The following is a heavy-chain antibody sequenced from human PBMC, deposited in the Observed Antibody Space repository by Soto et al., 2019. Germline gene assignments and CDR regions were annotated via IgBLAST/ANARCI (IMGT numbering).Heavy chain of an antibody. CDR3: ARDGAVYGQISGSYDFDY. CDR1: GFTFSSYG. CDR2: IWYDGSNK. Sequence: PGGSLRLSCAASGFTFSSYGMHWVRQAPGKGLEWVAVIWYDGSNKYYADSVKGRFTISRDNSKNTLYPQMNSLRAEDTAVYYCARDGAVYGQISGSYDFDYWGQGTLVTVSS. J-gene: IGHJ4*02. D-gene: IGHD1-26*01. V-gene: IGHV3-33*01.